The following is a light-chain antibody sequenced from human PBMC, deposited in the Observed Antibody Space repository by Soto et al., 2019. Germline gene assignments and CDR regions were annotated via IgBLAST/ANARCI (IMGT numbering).Light chain of an antibody. J-gene: IGKJ4*01. V-gene: IGKV1-6*01. CDR1: QGIRND. Sequence: IQMTQSPSTLSASVGDRVTITCRASQGIRNDLGWYQKKPGKAPKLLIYAASTLHSGVSSRFSGSGSGTDFTLTILSLQPEDFATYYCLQTFDYPLTFGGGTKVDI. CDR2: AAS. CDR3: LQTFDYPLT.